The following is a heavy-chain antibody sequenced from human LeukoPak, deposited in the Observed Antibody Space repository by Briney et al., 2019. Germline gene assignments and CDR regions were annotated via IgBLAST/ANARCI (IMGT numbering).Heavy chain of an antibody. CDR1: GGSINSYY. D-gene: IGHD6-19*01. V-gene: IGHV4-59*01. CDR3: ARGLPGYSNGDDAFDI. Sequence: SETLSLTCTVSGGSINSYYWSWFRQPPGKGLEWIGYIYYSGSTNYNPSLKSRVTISVDTSRNQFSLKLSSVTAADTAVYYCARGLPGYSNGDDAFDIWGQGTMVTVSS. CDR2: IYYSGST. J-gene: IGHJ3*02.